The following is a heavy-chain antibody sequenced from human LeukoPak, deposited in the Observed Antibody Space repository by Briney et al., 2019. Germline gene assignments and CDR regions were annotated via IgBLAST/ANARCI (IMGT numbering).Heavy chain of an antibody. D-gene: IGHD6-19*01. CDR2: ISYDGSNK. CDR3: ARDPQYSSGWYGWFDP. V-gene: IGHV3-30-3*01. Sequence: GRSLRLSCAASGFTFSSYAMHWVRQAPGKGLEWVAVISYDGSNKYYADSVKGRFTISRDNSKNTLYLQMNSLRAEDTAVYYCARDPQYSSGWYGWFDPWGQGTLVTVSS. J-gene: IGHJ5*02. CDR1: GFTFSSYA.